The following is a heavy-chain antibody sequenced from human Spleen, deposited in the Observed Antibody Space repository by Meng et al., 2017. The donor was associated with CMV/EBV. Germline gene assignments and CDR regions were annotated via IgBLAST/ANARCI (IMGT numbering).Heavy chain of an antibody. CDR2: IYYNGNT. V-gene: IGHV4-39*07. J-gene: IGHJ4*02. CDR3: ARDRVGGFYVDY. Sequence: SETLSLTCIVSAGSISSNTYYWGWIRQPPGKGLEWIGSIYYNGNTYCNPSLKSRVTISVVTSKSQFSLKLSSVTAADTAMYYCARDRVGGFYVDYWGPGTLVTVSS. CDR1: AGSISSNTYY. D-gene: IGHD3-10*01.